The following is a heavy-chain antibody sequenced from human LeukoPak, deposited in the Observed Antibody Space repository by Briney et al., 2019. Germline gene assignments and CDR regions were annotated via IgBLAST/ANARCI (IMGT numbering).Heavy chain of an antibody. V-gene: IGHV4-38-2*02. CDR3: ASGRGVLRFLEWLLYRGYFDY. Sequence: SETLSLTCTVSGYSISSGYYWGWIRQPPGKGLEWIGSIYHSGSTYYNPSLKSRVTISVDTSKNQFSLKLSSVTAADTAVYYCASGRGVLRFLEWLLYRGYFDYWGQGTLVTVSS. CDR2: IYHSGST. CDR1: GYSISSGYY. J-gene: IGHJ4*02. D-gene: IGHD3-3*01.